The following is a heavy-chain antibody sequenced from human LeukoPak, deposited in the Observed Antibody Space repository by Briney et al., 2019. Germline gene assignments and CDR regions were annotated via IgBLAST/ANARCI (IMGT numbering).Heavy chain of an antibody. V-gene: IGHV3-23*01. D-gene: IGHD3-10*01. J-gene: IGHJ5*02. Sequence: GGSLRLSCAASGFTFSSYAMSWVRQAPGKGLEWVSAISGSGGSTYYADSVKGRFTISRDNSKNTLYLQMNCLRAEDTAVYYCAKGGPGNVLLWFGELSWGQGTLVTVSS. CDR2: ISGSGGST. CDR1: GFTFSSYA. CDR3: AKGGPGNVLLWFGELS.